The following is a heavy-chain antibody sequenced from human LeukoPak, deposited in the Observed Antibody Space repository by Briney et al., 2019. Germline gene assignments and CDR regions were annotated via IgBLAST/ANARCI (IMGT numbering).Heavy chain of an antibody. D-gene: IGHD5-12*01. Sequence: PSQTLSLTCAVSGGSISSGGYSWSWIRQPPGKGLEWIGYIYHSGSTYYNPSLKSRVTISVDRSNNQFSLKLSSVTAADTAVYYCARGVLQWLHRICYFDYWGQGTLVTVSS. CDR1: GGSISSGGYS. J-gene: IGHJ4*02. V-gene: IGHV4-30-2*01. CDR3: ARGVLQWLHRICYFDY. CDR2: IYHSGST.